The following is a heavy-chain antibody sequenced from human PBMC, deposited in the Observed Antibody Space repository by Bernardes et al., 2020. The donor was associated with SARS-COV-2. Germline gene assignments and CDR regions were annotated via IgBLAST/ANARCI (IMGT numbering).Heavy chain of an antibody. CDR1: GGSISSYY. CDR2: IYYSGST. V-gene: IGHV4-59*08. J-gene: IGHJ3*02. Sequence: SEPLSLTCTVSGGSISSYYWSWIRQPPGKGLEWIGYIYYSGSTNYNPSLKSRVTISVDTSKNQFSLKLSSVTAADTAVYYCARPIGEWADAFDIWGQGTMVTVSS. D-gene: IGHD3-10*01. CDR3: ARPIGEWADAFDI.